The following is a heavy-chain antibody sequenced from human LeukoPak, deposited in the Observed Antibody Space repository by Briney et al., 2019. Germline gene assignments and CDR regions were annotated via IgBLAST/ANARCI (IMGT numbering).Heavy chain of an antibody. CDR2: IKPDGGVQ. CDR3: ATSFPYCSVDSYTL. CDR1: GLTFRNYW. J-gene: IGHJ4*01. Sequence: GGSLRLSCAASGLTFRNYWMSWVRQAPGKGLEWVANIKPDGGVQNYVDSVKGRFTISRDNAANSLFLQMNSLRDEDTAVYSCATSFPYCSVDSYTLGGHGTLVTVSS. V-gene: IGHV3-7*01. D-gene: IGHD2-15*01.